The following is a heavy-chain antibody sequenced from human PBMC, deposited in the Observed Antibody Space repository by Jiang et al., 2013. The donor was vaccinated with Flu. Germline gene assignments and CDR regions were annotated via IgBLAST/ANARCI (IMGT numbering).Heavy chain of an antibody. Sequence: GSGLVKPSQTLSLTCTISGTSISRGNFYWTWIRQPAGKNLEYIGHIYYSGVTNFNPSLESRVSLSLDTSKNQFSLTLTSVTSADTAVYFCARGGDHYADGSYPVTSWGQGTLVTVSS. V-gene: IGHV4-61*02. CDR2: IYYSGVT. J-gene: IGHJ5*02. CDR3: ARGGDHYADGSYPVTS. D-gene: IGHD2-2*01. CDR1: GTSISRGNFY.